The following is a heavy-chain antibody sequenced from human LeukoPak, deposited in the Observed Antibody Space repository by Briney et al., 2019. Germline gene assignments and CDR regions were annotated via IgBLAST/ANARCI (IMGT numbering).Heavy chain of an antibody. V-gene: IGHV1-18*01. CDR2: ISAYNGNT. J-gene: IGHJ5*02. D-gene: IGHD6-13*01. CDR1: GYTFTSYG. Sequence: ASVTVSCKASGYTFTSYGISWVRQAPGQGLEWMGWISAYNGNTNYAQKLQGRVTMTTDTSTSTAYMELRSLRSDDTAVYYCAAARYSSSWSLSWFDPWGQGTLVTVSS. CDR3: AAARYSSSWSLSWFDP.